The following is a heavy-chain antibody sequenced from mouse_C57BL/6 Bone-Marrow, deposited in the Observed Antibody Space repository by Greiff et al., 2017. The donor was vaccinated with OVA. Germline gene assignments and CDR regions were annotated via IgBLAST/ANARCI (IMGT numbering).Heavy chain of an antibody. CDR3: TTPPYYSDDVDAMDY. D-gene: IGHD2-12*01. CDR1: GFNIKDDY. CDR2: IDPENGDT. V-gene: IGHV14-4*01. J-gene: IGHJ4*01. Sequence: EVKLQQSGAELVRPGASVKLSCTASGFNIKDDYMHWVKQRPEQGLEWIGWIDPENGDTEYASKFQGKATITADTSSNTAYLQLSSLTSEDTAFYYCTTPPYYSDDVDAMDYWGQGTSVTVSS.